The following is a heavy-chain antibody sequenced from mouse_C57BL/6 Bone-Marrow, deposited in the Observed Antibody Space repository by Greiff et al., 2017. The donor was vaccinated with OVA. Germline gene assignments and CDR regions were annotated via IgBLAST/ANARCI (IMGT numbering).Heavy chain of an antibody. CDR2: IYPGSGNT. J-gene: IGHJ2*01. CDR3: ARLHYYGSSYVFDY. Sequence: QVQLQQSGAELVRPGASVKLSCKASGYTFTDYYINWVKQRPGQGLEWIARIYPGSGNTYYNEKFKGKATLTAEKSSSTAYMQLSSLTSEDSAVYFCARLHYYGSSYVFDYWGQGTTLTVSS. V-gene: IGHV1-76*01. D-gene: IGHD1-1*01. CDR1: GYTFTDYY.